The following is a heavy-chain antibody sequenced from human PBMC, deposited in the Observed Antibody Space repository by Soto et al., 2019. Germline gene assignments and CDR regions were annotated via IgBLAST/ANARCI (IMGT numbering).Heavy chain of an antibody. CDR2: ITPYNGNA. V-gene: IGHV1-18*04. Sequence: ASVKVSCKASGYTFINFGINWVRQAPGQGLEWTGWITPYNGNANYPQKHQDRLTITTDTSTNTAYLELRSLRSDDTAVYFCARARMFSGAHHDYWGQGTRVTVSS. CDR1: GYTFINFG. J-gene: IGHJ4*02. D-gene: IGHD1-26*01. CDR3: ARARMFSGAHHDY.